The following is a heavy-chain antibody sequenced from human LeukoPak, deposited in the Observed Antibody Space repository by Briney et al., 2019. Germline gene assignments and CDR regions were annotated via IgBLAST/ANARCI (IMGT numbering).Heavy chain of an antibody. D-gene: IGHD5-18*01. CDR1: GYTFTGYY. CDR2: INPNSGGT. Sequence: ASVKVSCKASGYTFTGYYMHWVRQAPGQGLEWMGWINPNSGGTNYAQKFQGRVTMTRDTSISTAYMELSRLGSDDTAVYYCARVDTAMVAGGGDYWGQGTLVTVSS. J-gene: IGHJ4*02. V-gene: IGHV1-2*02. CDR3: ARVDTAMVAGGGDY.